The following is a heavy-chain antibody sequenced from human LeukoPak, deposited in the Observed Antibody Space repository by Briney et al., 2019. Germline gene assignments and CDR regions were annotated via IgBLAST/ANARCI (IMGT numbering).Heavy chain of an antibody. J-gene: IGHJ5*02. Sequence: PGGSLRLSCAASGFTFSSYSMNWVRQAPGKGLEWVSSISSSSSYIYYADSVKGRFTISRDNAKNSLYLQMNSLRAEDTAVYYCARAKTGRKASWFDPWGQGTLVTVSS. CDR2: ISSSSSYI. CDR1: GFTFSSYS. D-gene: IGHD1-1*01. V-gene: IGHV3-21*01. CDR3: ARAKTGRKASWFDP.